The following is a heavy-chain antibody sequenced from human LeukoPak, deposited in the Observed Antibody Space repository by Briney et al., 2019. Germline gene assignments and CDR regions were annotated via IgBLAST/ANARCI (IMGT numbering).Heavy chain of an antibody. CDR2: ISGSGSGSNT. V-gene: IGHV3-23*01. J-gene: IGHJ4*02. D-gene: IGHD3-10*01. Sequence: PGGSLRLSCAASGFTFSSYAMNWVRQAPGKGLEWVSGISGSGSGSNTYYADSVKGRFTISRDNSKNTLYLQLNSLRAEDMAVYYCAKTGSRAQGGLDYWGQGTLVTVSS. CDR3: AKTGSRAQGGLDY. CDR1: GFTFSSYA.